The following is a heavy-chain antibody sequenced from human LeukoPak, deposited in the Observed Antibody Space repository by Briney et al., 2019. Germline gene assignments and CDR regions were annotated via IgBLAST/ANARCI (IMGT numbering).Heavy chain of an antibody. D-gene: IGHD3-10*01. V-gene: IGHV5-51*01. CDR2: IYPGDSDP. CDR1: GYSFTNYW. CDR3: ARQKPSYSGDFDY. Sequence: SGESLKISCKGSGYSFTNYWIGWVRQMPGKGLEWMGIIYPGDSDPRYSPSFQGQVTISADKSISTSYLQWSSLKASDTAMYYCARQKPSYSGDFDYWGQGTLVTASS. J-gene: IGHJ4*02.